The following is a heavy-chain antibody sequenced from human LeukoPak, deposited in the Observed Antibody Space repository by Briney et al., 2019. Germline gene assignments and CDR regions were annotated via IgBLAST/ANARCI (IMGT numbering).Heavy chain of an antibody. CDR1: GFTFSSYW. J-gene: IGHJ4*02. D-gene: IGHD6-13*01. V-gene: IGHV3-74*01. CDR3: ASKRQQLPTGTFDD. CDR2: INSDGSST. Sequence: GGSLRLSCAASGFTFSSYWMHWVRQAPGEGLVWVSRINSDGSSTNYADSVKGRFTISRDNAKNTLYLQMNSLRAEDTAVYYCASKRQQLPTGTFDDWGQGTLVTVSS.